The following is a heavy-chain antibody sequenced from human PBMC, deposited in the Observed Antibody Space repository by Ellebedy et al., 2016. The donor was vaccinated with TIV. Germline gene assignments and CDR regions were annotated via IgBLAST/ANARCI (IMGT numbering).Heavy chain of an antibody. D-gene: IGHD3-16*01. CDR1: GGSISSGDYY. J-gene: IGHJ4*02. CDR2: IYYSGST. Sequence: MPGGSLRLSCTVSGGSISSGDYYWSWIRQPPGKGLEWIGYIYYSGSTNYNPSLKSRVTISVDTSKNQFSLKLSSVTAADTAVYYCARGNYDYVWVYWGQGTLVTVSS. CDR3: ARGNYDYVWVY. V-gene: IGHV4-61*08.